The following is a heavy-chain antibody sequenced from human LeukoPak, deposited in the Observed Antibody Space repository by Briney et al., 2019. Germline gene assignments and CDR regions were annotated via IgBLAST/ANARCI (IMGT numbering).Heavy chain of an antibody. D-gene: IGHD3-9*01. CDR2: IYYSGST. CDR3: ARRIYYDILTAQRDDAFDI. J-gene: IGHJ3*02. CDR1: GGSISSYY. V-gene: IGHV4-59*01. Sequence: SETLSLTCTVSGGSISSYYWSWIRQPPGKGLEWIGYIYYSGSTNYNPSLKSRVTISVDTSKNQFSLKLSSVTAADTAVYYCARRIYYDILTAQRDDAFDIWRQGTMVTVSS.